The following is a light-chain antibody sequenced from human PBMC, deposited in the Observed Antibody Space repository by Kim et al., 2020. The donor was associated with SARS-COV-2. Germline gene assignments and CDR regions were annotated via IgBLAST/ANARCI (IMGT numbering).Light chain of an antibody. CDR3: AAWDDSLSVRWV. V-gene: IGLV1-47*01. J-gene: IGLJ3*02. CDR1: NYNIGVNF. Sequence: ELTQPPSASGTLGQKVSIHCSGSNYNIGVNFVYWYQHLPGTAPRLLMSRNNQRPSGVPDRFSGFKSGTSAFLAINGLRSEDEGDYYCAAWDDSLSVRWVFGGGTKLTVL. CDR2: RNN.